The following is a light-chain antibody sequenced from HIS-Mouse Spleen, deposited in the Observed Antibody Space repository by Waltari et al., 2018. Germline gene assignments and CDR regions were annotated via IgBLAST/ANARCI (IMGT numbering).Light chain of an antibody. J-gene: IGLJ3*02. Sequence: QSALTQPASVSGSPGQSITISCPATSRAVGSYNLLSWYQQHPGKAPKLMIYEGSKRPSGVSNRFSGSKSGNTASLTISGLQAEDEADYYCCSYAGSSTWVFGGGTKLTVL. CDR1: SRAVGSYNL. CDR3: CSYAGSSTWV. CDR2: EGS. V-gene: IGLV2-23*01.